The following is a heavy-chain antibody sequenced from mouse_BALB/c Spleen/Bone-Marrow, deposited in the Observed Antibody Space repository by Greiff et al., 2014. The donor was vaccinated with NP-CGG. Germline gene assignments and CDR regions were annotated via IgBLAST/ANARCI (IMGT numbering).Heavy chain of an antibody. CDR1: GYTFTSYV. CDR2: INPYSDGT. CDR3: AREGVDYFDY. V-gene: IGHV1-14*01. Sequence: EVQRVESGPELVKPGASVKMSCKASGYTFTSYVMHWVKQKPGQGLEWIGYINPYSDGTKYNEKFRGKATLTSDKSSSTAYMELSSLTSEDSAVYYCAREGVDYFDYWGQGTTLTVSS. J-gene: IGHJ2*01.